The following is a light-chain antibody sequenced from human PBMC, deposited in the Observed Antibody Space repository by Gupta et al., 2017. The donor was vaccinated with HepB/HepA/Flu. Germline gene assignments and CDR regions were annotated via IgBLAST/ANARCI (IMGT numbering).Light chain of an antibody. CDR3: CSYAGSYTVV. Sequence: QSALTQPRSVSGSPGQSVTISCTGSSSDVGGYNYVSWYQQHPGKAPKLMIYDVSNRPSGVPDRFSGSQSGNAASLTISGLQAEDEAEYYCCSYAGSYTVVFGGGTKLTVL. V-gene: IGLV2-11*01. CDR2: DVS. J-gene: IGLJ2*01. CDR1: SSDVGGYNY.